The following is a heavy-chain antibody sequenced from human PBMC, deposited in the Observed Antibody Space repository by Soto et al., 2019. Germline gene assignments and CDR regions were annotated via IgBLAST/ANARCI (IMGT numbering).Heavy chain of an antibody. CDR2: IWPDGSNK. D-gene: IGHD1-7*01. J-gene: IGHJ3*02. CDR1: GFTFSSYG. Sequence: PGGSLRLSCAASGFTFSSYGIHWVRQAPGKGLEWVAVIWPDGSNKYYADSVKGRFTISRDNSKNTLYLQMNSLRAEDTAVYYCARDNWNYVSAFAIWGQGTMVTVSS. CDR3: ARDNWNYVSAFAI. V-gene: IGHV3-33*01.